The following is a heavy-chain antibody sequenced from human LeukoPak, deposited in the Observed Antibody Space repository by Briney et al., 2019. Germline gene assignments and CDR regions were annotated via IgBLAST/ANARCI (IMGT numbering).Heavy chain of an antibody. Sequence: GGSLRLSCAASGFTFSDYYMSWIRQAPGKGLQWISFISSGGSTTNCADSVKGRFTISRDNAKDSLYLQMNSLRAEDTAVYYCARVHGSGYYFDYWGQGTLVTVSS. V-gene: IGHV3-11*04. CDR2: ISSGGSTT. CDR1: GFTFSDYY. D-gene: IGHD3-10*01. J-gene: IGHJ4*02. CDR3: ARVHGSGYYFDY.